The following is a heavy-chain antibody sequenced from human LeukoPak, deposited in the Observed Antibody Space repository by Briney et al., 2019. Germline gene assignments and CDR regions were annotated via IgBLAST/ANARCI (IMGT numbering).Heavy chain of an antibody. V-gene: IGHV3-23*01. Sequence: GGSLRLSCAASGFTFSSYVMSWVRQAPGKGLEWVSAISGSGGSTYYADSVKGRFTISRDNSKNTLYLQMNSLRAEDTAVYYCAKRITYYYDSSGYYYGYWGQGTLVTVSS. J-gene: IGHJ4*02. CDR3: AKRITYYYDSSGYYYGY. CDR1: GFTFSSYV. CDR2: ISGSGGST. D-gene: IGHD3-22*01.